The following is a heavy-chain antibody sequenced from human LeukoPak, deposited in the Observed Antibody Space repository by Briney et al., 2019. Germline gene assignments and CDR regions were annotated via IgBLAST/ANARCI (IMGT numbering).Heavy chain of an antibody. Sequence: NTSETLSLTCAVYGGSFSGYYWSWIRQPPGKGLEWIGEINHSGSTNYNPSLKSRVTISVDTSKNQFSLKLSSVTAADTAVYYCARFSWPGARRFYYYGMDVWGQGTTVTVSS. CDR1: GGSFSGYY. CDR2: INHSGST. J-gene: IGHJ6*02. CDR3: ARFSWPGARRFYYYGMDV. V-gene: IGHV4-34*01. D-gene: IGHD2-15*01.